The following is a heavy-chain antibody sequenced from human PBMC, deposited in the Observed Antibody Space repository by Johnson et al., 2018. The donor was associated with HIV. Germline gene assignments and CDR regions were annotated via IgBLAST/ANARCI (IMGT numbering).Heavy chain of an antibody. CDR3: ARSTYTDNQGRRRRDDAFDI. J-gene: IGHJ3*02. D-gene: IGHD3-16*01. CDR1: GFTFSSYW. CDR2: IYSGGST. V-gene: IGHV3-66*01. Sequence: VQLVESGGGLVRRGGSLRLSCAASGFTFSSYWMHWVRQAPGKGLVWVSVIYSGGSTYYADSVKGRFTISRDNSKNTLYLQMNSLRAEDTAVYYCARSTYTDNQGRRRRDDAFDIWGQGTVVTVSS.